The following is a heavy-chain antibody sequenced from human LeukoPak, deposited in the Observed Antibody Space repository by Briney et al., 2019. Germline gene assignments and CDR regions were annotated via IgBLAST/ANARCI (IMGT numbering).Heavy chain of an antibody. CDR3: ARGRLRDNFDY. J-gene: IGHJ4*02. V-gene: IGHV6-1*01. Sequence: PSQTLSLTCDISGDTVSSNSAAWNWIRQSPSRGLEWLGRTYYRSKWYYDYAVSVKSRITISPDTSKNQFSLQLNSVTADDTAVYYCARGRLRDNFDYWGQGTLVTVSS. CDR1: GDTVSSNSAA. CDR2: TYYRSKWYY. D-gene: IGHD5-24*01.